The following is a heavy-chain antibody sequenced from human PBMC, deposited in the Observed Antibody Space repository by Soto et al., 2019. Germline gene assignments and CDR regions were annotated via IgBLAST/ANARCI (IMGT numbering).Heavy chain of an antibody. Sequence: PGGSLRLSCVVSGFIVSNNGMHWVRQTPGKGLEWVAFMSYDGSDTFYADSVKGRFTISRDNSKNTLFLHMSNLRAEDTAMYYCTIVRVADSALDHWGQGTLVTVSS. CDR1: GFIVSNNG. CDR3: TIVRVADSALDH. CDR2: MSYDGSDT. J-gene: IGHJ4*02. D-gene: IGHD3-10*02. V-gene: IGHV3-30*02.